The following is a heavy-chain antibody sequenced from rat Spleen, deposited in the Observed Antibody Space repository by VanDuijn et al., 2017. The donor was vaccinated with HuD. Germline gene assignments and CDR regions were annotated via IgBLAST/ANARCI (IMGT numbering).Heavy chain of an antibody. Sequence: EVQLVESGGGLVQHGRSLKVSCAASGFTFSNYVMAWVRQAPTKGLEWVASISNSGGSTFYRGSVKGRFTISRDNTKSTLYLQMDSLRSEDTATYYCTSSKLGFDYWGQGVMVTVSS. CDR1: GFTFSNYV. CDR2: ISNSGGST. J-gene: IGHJ2*01. CDR3: TSSKLGFDY. V-gene: IGHV5-27*01. D-gene: IGHD5-1*01.